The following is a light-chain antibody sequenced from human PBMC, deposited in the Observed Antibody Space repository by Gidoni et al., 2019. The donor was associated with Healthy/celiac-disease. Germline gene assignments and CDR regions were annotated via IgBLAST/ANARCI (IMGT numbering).Light chain of an antibody. J-gene: IGKJ1*01. Sequence: DIQMTQSPSTLSASVGDRVTITCRASQRISNWLAWYQQKPGKAPKLLIYDASSLESGVPSRFSGSGSGTEFTLTISSLQPDDFATYYCQQYNSYWGTFGQGTKVEIK. CDR1: QRISNW. CDR3: QQYNSYWGT. CDR2: DAS. V-gene: IGKV1-5*01.